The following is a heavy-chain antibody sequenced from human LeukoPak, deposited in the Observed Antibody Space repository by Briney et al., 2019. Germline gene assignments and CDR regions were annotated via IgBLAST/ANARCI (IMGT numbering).Heavy chain of an antibody. D-gene: IGHD4-17*01. J-gene: IGHJ3*02. V-gene: IGHV3-66*01. Sequence: GGSLRLSCAASGFTVSSNYMSWVRQAPGKGLEWVSVIYSGGSTYYADSVKGRFTISRDNSKNTLYLQMNSLRAEDTAVYYCASPTTVAQSDAFDIWGQGTMATVSS. CDR1: GFTVSSNY. CDR3: ASPTTVAQSDAFDI. CDR2: IYSGGST.